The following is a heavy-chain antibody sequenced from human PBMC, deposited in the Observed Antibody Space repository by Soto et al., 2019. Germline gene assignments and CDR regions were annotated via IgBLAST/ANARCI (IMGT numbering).Heavy chain of an antibody. CDR1: GGPFSSYP. CDR3: ARGGRGYTWFNEF. D-gene: IGHD3-16*02. Sequence: EASVEVSCKASGGPFSSYPISWVRQGPGQGLEWMGGIIPVFQTAYYTQRFQGRVTITADESTNTAYMELSSLRSEDTAIYYCARGGRGYTWFNEFWGPGTLITV. CDR2: IIPVFQTA. J-gene: IGHJ4*02. V-gene: IGHV1-69*13.